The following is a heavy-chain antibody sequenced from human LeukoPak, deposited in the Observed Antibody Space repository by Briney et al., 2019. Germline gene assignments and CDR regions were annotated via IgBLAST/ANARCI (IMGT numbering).Heavy chain of an antibody. CDR2: ISYDGSNK. Sequence: PGRSLRLSCAASGFTFSSYAMHWVRQAPGKGLEWVAVISYDGSNKYYADSVKGRFTISRDNSKNTLYLQMNSLRAEDTAVYYCAKGGSYYDLLTCFDFWGPGTLITVSS. CDR3: AKGGSYYDLLTCFDF. J-gene: IGHJ4*02. V-gene: IGHV3-30*04. CDR1: GFTFSSYA. D-gene: IGHD3-9*01.